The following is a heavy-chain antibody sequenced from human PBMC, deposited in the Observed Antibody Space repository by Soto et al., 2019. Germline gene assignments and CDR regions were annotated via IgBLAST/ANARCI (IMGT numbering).Heavy chain of an antibody. CDR3: AREGSLGLDV. V-gene: IGHV3-74*03. CDR2: INGVGASL. D-gene: IGHD3-10*01. CDR1: GFIFSSFW. J-gene: IGHJ6*02. Sequence: EVRLEEAGGGFVQPGGSLRVSCSGSGFIFSSFWMHWVRQGPGKGLEWVSRINGVGASLAYADSVKGRFSFSRDNVKNTPHLQMNSLGADDTAVYFCAREGSLGLDVWGRGTTVTVSS.